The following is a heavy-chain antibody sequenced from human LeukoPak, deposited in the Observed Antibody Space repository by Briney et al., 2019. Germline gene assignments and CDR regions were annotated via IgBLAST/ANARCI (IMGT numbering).Heavy chain of an antibody. V-gene: IGHV4-39*01. CDR2: IYYSGST. CDR3: ARAGRDGYLYYFDY. D-gene: IGHD5-24*01. Sequence: KASETLSLTCTVSGGSISSSSYYWGWIRQPPGKGLEWIGSIYYSGSTYYNPPLKSRVTISVDTSKNQFSLKLSSVTAADTAVYYCARAGRDGYLYYFDYWGQGTLVTVSS. CDR1: GGSISSSSYY. J-gene: IGHJ4*02.